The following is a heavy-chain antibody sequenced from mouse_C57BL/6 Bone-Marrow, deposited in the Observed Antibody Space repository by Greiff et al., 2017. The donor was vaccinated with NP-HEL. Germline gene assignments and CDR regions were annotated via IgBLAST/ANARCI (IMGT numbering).Heavy chain of an antibody. CDR2: IWSGGST. V-gene: IGHV2-2*01. J-gene: IGHJ1*03. D-gene: IGHD1-1*01. CDR3: ARSYYYGSSWYFEG. CDR1: GFSLTSYG. Sequence: VQLQQSGPGLVQPSQSLSITCTVSGFSLTSYGVHWVRQSPGKGLEWLGVIWSGGSTDYYAAFISRLSISTDNSKSQVFFQMNSLQADDTAIYYCARSYYYGSSWYFEGWGTGTTVTVSS.